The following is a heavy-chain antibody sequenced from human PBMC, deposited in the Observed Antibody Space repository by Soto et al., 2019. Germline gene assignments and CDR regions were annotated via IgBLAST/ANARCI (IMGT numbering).Heavy chain of an antibody. D-gene: IGHD6-13*01. CDR3: ARVPASSIWRSDFYFGMHV. CDR2: ISPYNGNR. V-gene: IGHV1-18*01. J-gene: IGHJ6*02. Sequence: ASVKVSCKACGYSFTNYAISWVRQAPGQGLEWMGWISPYNGNRNYAQKFQGRVTMTTDTSTSTAYMELRSLRSDDTAVYYCARVPASSIWRSDFYFGMHVWGQGTTVTVSS. CDR1: GYSFTNYA.